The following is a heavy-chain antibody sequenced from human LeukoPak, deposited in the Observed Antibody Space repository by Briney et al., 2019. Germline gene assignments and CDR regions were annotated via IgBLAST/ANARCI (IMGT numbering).Heavy chain of an antibody. V-gene: IGHV3-23*01. J-gene: IGHJ4*02. D-gene: IGHD6-19*01. CDR1: GFTFSSYA. CDR2: ISGSGGST. CDR3: ARFGYDSGLDY. Sequence: PGGSLRLSCAASGFTFSSYAMSWVRQAPGKGLEWVSAISGSGGSTYYADSVKGRFTISRDNSKNTLYLQMNSLRVEDTALYYCARFGYDSGLDYWGQGTLVTVSS.